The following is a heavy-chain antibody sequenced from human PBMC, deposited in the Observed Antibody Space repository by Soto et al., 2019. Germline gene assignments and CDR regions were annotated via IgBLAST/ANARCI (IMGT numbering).Heavy chain of an antibody. CDR2: ISSSSSYI. V-gene: IGHV3-21*01. CDR1: GFTFSSYS. CDR3: ARDTYFYGSGSYGP. D-gene: IGHD3-10*01. J-gene: IGHJ5*02. Sequence: EVQLVESGGGLVKPGGSARLSCAASGFTFSSYSMNWVRQAPGKGLEWVSSISSSSSYIYYADSVKGRFTISRDNAKNSLYLQMNSLRAEDTAVYYCARDTYFYGSGSYGPWGQGTLVTVSS.